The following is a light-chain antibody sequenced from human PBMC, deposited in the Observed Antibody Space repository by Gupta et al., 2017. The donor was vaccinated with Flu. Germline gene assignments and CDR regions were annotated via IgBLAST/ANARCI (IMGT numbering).Light chain of an antibody. J-gene: IGKJ4*01. CDR2: AAS. CDR1: QSVASN. Sequence: EIVMSQSPVTLSVSPGERATLSCRASQSVASNLAWYQQKPGQPPRLLIFAASTRASGIPARFSGRRSGTEFTLTISGLQSEDFAVYYCQQYNNWPPTTFGGGTRVEIK. CDR3: QQYNNWPPTT. V-gene: IGKV3-15*01.